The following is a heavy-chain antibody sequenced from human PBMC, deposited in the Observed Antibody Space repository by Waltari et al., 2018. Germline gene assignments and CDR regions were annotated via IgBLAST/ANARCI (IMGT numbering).Heavy chain of an antibody. CDR2: IRREPYNYAT. Sequence: EVQVVESGGGLVQPGGSLKLSCATSGLSFRGPSIHWVRQTSGKGLEWVGRIRREPYNYATAYSASVKGRFTISRDDSKNTAFLQMNSLMTEDTAVYYCSGGEVTGTDFWGQGTLVTVHS. CDR3: SGGEVTGTDF. V-gene: IGHV3-73*01. CDR1: GLSFRGPS. D-gene: IGHD6-19*01. J-gene: IGHJ4*02.